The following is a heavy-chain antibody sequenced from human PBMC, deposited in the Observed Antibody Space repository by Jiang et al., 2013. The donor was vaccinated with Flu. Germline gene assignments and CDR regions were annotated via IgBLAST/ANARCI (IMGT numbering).Heavy chain of an antibody. V-gene: IGHV3-30*18. CDR3: AKSREHSDGPEALGV. J-gene: IGHJ3*01. Sequence: VQLVESGGGVVRPGTSRALSCAASGSTFNTYGMHWVRQAPGKGLEWVATISYDGIVADYVDSVKGRFIISRDNDRKKLYLLMNSLRVEDTAVYFCAKSREHSDGPEALGVWGPGTTVTV. CDR1: GSTFNTYG. D-gene: IGHD5-18*01. CDR2: ISYDGIVA.